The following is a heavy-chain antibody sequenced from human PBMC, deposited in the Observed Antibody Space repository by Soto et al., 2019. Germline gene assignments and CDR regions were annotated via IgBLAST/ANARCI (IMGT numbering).Heavy chain of an antibody. CDR3: AKASTDPQAFDI. CDR1: GFTFSSYA. V-gene: IGHV3-23*01. CDR2: ISGSGGST. J-gene: IGHJ3*02. Sequence: VGSLRLSCAASGFTFSSYAMSWVRQAPGKGLEWVSAISGSGGSTYYADSVKGRFTISRDNSKNTLYLQMNSLRAEDTAVYYCAKASTDPQAFDIWGQGTMVTVSS.